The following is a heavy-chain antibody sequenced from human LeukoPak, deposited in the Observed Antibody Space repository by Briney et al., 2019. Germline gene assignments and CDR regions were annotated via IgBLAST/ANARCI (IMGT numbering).Heavy chain of an antibody. D-gene: IGHD3-22*01. CDR2: ISGSGGST. Sequence: PGGSLRLSCAASGFTFSSYAMSWVRQAPGKGLEWVSAISGSGGSTYYADSVKGRFTISRDNSKNTLYLQMNRLRAEDTAVYYCAKDLYDGYYDSSGYYGGFDYWGQGTLVTVSS. J-gene: IGHJ4*02. CDR3: AKDLYDGYYDSSGYYGGFDY. CDR1: GFTFSSYA. V-gene: IGHV3-23*01.